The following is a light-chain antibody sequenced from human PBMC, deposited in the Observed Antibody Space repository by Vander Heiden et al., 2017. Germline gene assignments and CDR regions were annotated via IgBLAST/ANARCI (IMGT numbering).Light chain of an antibody. V-gene: IGKV1-5*01. CDR1: QSISSW. CDR2: DAS. CDR3: QQDNSYSPLT. Sequence: DIQMTQSPSTLSASVGDRVTITCRASQSISSWLAWYQQKPGKAPKLLIYDASSLESGVPSRFSGSGYGKEFTLTISSRQPDDFATYYCQQDNSYSPLTFGGGTKVDIK. J-gene: IGKJ4*01.